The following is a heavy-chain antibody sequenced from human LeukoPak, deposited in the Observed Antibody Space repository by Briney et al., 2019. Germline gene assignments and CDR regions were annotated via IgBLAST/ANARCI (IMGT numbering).Heavy chain of an antibody. D-gene: IGHD6-13*01. CDR2: INSDGSST. Sequence: HSGGSLRLSCAASGFTFSSYNMNWVRQAPGKGLVWVSRINSDGSSTSYADSVKGRFTISRDNAKNTLYLQMNSLRAEDTAVYYCARPRSLSSSWYRDDAFDIWGQGTMVTVSS. V-gene: IGHV3-74*01. CDR1: GFTFSSYN. CDR3: ARPRSLSSSWYRDDAFDI. J-gene: IGHJ3*02.